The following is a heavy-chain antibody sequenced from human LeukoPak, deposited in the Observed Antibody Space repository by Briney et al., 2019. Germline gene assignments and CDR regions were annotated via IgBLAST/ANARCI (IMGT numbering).Heavy chain of an antibody. CDR3: AKDKYSSGLLDYYYGMDV. CDR2: ISGSGGST. J-gene: IGHJ6*02. V-gene: IGHV3-23*01. CDR1: GFTFSSYA. D-gene: IGHD6-19*01. Sequence: GGSLRLSCAASGFTFSSYAMSWVRQAPGKGLEWVSAISGSGGSTYYADSVKGRFTISRDNSKNTLYLQMNSLRAEDTAVYHCAKDKYSSGLLDYYYGMDVWGQGTTVTVSS.